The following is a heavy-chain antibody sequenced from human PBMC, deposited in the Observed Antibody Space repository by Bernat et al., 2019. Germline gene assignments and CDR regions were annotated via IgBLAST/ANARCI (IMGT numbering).Heavy chain of an antibody. D-gene: IGHD4-23*01. J-gene: IGHJ4*02. CDR1: GGSISSYY. V-gene: IGHV4-59*01. Sequence: QVQLQESGPGLVKPSETLSLTCTVSGGSISSYYWSWIRQPPGKGLEWIGYIYYSGSTNYNPSLKSRVTISVDTSKNQFSLKLSSVTAADTAVYYCARGPYGGKGILDYWGQGTLVTVSS. CDR2: IYYSGST. CDR3: ARGPYGGKGILDY.